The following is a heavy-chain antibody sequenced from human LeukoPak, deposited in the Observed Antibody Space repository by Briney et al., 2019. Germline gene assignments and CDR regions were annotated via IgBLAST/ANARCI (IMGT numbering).Heavy chain of an antibody. D-gene: IGHD2-2*01. CDR3: ARDGGVVPAPKGNYSYYGMDV. V-gene: IGHV4-59*01. Sequence: SETLSLTCTVSGGSISSYYWSWIRQPPGKGLEWIGYIYYSGSTNYNPSLKSRVTISVDTSKNQFSLKLSSVTAADTAVYYCARDGGVVPAPKGNYSYYGMDVWGQGTTVTVSS. J-gene: IGHJ6*02. CDR2: IYYSGST. CDR1: GGSISSYY.